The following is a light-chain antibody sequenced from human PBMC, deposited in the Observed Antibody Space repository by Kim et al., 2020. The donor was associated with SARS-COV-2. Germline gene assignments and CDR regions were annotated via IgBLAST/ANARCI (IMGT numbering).Light chain of an antibody. CDR3: QQYYSTPKLT. J-gene: IGKJ4*01. Sequence: DIVMTQSPDSLAVSLGERASINCKSSQNLLYSSINKNYLAWYQQKPGQPPKLLIYWASTRESGVPDRFSGSGSGTDFTLTISSLQAEDVAVYYCQQYYSTPKLTFGGGTKLEI. CDR2: WAS. CDR1: QNLLYSSINKNY. V-gene: IGKV4-1*01.